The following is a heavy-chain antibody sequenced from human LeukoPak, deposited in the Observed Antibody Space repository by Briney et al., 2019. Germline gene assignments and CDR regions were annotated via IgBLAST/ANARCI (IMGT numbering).Heavy chain of an antibody. J-gene: IGHJ4*02. CDR1: GGSISSSNW. V-gene: IGHV4-4*02. CDR3: ARVRCSGGSCYALAPFDY. CDR2: IYHGGST. D-gene: IGHD2-15*01. Sequence: SETLSLTCAVSGGSISSSNWWSWVRQPPGKGLEWIGEIYHGGSTNYNPSLKSRVTISVDKSKNQFSLKLSSVTAADTAVYYCARVRCSGGSCYALAPFDYWGQGTLVTVSS.